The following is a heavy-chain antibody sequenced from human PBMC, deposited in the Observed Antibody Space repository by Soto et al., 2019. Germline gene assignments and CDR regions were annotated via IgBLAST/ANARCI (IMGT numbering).Heavy chain of an antibody. J-gene: IGHJ6*01. Sequence: QVQLVESGGGVVQPGRSLRLSCAASGFTFSSYAMHWVRQAPGKGLEWVAVISYDGSNKYYADSVKGRFTISRDNSKNTLYLQMNSLRAEDTAVYYCARDATHSGYYGMDVW. V-gene: IGHV3-30-3*01. CDR1: GFTFSSYA. CDR3: ARDATHSGYYGMDV. CDR2: ISYDGSNK. D-gene: IGHD2-15*01.